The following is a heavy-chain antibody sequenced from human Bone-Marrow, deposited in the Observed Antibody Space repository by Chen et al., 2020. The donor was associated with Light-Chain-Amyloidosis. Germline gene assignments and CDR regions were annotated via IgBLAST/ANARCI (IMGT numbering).Heavy chain of an antibody. CDR1: GGSVISGGYS. CDR3: AREKAASGPNYFDY. CDR2: IYHSGIT. V-gene: IGHV4-30-2*01. Sequence: QLQLQESGSGLVKPSQTLSLTCIVSGGSVISGGYSWSWLRQPPGKGLEWIAYIYHSGITYYNPSLKSRVNISLDRSKNQISLRLSSVTAADTAIYYCAREKAASGPNYFDYWGEGTLVTVSS. J-gene: IGHJ4*02. D-gene: IGHD2-15*01.